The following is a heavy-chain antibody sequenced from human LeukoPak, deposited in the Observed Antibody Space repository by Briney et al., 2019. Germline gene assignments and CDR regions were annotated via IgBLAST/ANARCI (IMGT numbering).Heavy chain of an antibody. J-gene: IGHJ4*02. V-gene: IGHV1-2*02. Sequence: PGASVKVSCKASGYTFTDYYIHRVRQAPGQGLEWMGWINPNTGGTSYAQRFQGRVTMTRDTSISTAYMELSSLRSDDTAVFYCARKGGAVLTGYHYWGQGTLVTVSS. CDR3: ARKGGAVLTGYHY. CDR1: GYTFTDYY. D-gene: IGHD3-9*01. CDR2: INPNTGGT.